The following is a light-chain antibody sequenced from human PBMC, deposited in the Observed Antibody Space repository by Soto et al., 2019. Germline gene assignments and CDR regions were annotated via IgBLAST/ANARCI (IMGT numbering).Light chain of an antibody. J-gene: IGLJ3*02. CDR3: QSYDNINLWV. V-gene: IGLV6-57*04. CDR2: EDN. Sequence: NFMLTQPHSVSESPGKTVTISCTRSSGRIASNYVQWFQQRPGGAPTTVIYEDNQRPSGVPDRFTGSIDSSSNSASLINSGLKTEDEADYYCQSYDNINLWVFGGGTKLTVL. CDR1: SGRIASNY.